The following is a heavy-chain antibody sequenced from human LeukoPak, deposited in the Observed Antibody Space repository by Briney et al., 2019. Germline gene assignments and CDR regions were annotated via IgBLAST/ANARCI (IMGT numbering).Heavy chain of an antibody. Sequence: PGRSLRLSCAASAFTFIRYEMSSVRQAPGKGREWVLYISSSGSTIRYAASVQGTFTISSDNSDYSLYLQMNRLRADTTAVYYSAELGITMIRGVWGKRTTVTISS. J-gene: IGHJ6*04. D-gene: IGHD3-22*01. V-gene: IGHV3-48*03. CDR2: ISSSGSTI. CDR1: AFTFIRYE. CDR3: AELGITMIRGV.